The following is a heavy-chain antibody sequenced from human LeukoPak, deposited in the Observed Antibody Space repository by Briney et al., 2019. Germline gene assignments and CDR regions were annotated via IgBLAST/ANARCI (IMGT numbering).Heavy chain of an antibody. CDR3: AKGDY. J-gene: IGHJ4*02. CDR1: GFTFSSYA. CDR2: ISGSAAVT. Sequence: GGSLRLSCAASGFTFSSYAMSWVRQSPGKGLEWVSGISGSAAVTYYADSVKGRFTISRDNSKNTLYLQMNGLRAEDTAIYYCAKGDYWGQGTLVTVSS. V-gene: IGHV3-23*01.